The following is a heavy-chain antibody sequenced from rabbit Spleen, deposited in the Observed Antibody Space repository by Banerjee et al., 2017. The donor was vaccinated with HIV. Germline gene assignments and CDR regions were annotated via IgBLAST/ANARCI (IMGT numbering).Heavy chain of an antibody. D-gene: IGHD2-1*01. J-gene: IGHJ3*01. V-gene: IGHV1S40*01. Sequence: QSLEESGGGLVKPGASLTLTCKASGFSFSSGYDMCWVRQAPGKGLEWIACIYAGSSGSTYYASWAKGRFTISKASSTTVTLQMTSLTAADTATYFCARGGRGDYWTRLDLWGPGTLVTVS. CDR3: ARGGRGDYWTRLDL. CDR2: IYAGSSGST. CDR1: GFSFSSGYD.